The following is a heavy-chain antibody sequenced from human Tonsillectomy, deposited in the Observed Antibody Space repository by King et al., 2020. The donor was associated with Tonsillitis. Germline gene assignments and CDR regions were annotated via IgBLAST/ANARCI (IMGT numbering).Heavy chain of an antibody. J-gene: IGHJ4*02. Sequence: VQLVESGGGVVQPGGSLRLSCAASGFIFSNSGMHWVRQAPGKGLEWVAFIQFDGNNKYYEESVKGRFTISRDNSKNTLYLQMNSLRAEDTAMYYCAKDWDVVPTPNFDYWGQGTLVTVSS. V-gene: IGHV3-30*02. CDR1: GFIFSNSG. CDR3: AKDWDVVPTPNFDY. CDR2: IQFDGNNK. D-gene: IGHD5-12*01.